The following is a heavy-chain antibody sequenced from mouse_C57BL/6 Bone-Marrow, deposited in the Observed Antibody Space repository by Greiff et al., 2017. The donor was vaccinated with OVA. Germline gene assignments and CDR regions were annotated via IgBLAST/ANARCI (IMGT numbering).Heavy chain of an antibody. J-gene: IGHJ4*01. V-gene: IGHV5-17*01. CDR1: GFTFSDYG. CDR3: ARKLMFSMDY. CDR2: ISSGSSAI. Sequence: EVMLVESGGGLVKPGGSLKLSCAASGFTFSDYGMHWVRQAPEKGLAWVVYISSGSSAIYYADTVKGRFTISRDNAKNTLFLQMTSLRSEDTAMYYCARKLMFSMDYWGQGTSVTVSS.